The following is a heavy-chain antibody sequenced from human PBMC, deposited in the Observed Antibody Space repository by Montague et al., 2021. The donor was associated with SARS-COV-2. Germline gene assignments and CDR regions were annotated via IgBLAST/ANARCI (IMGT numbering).Heavy chain of an antibody. CDR2: INSDGSST. D-gene: IGHD3-3*01. Sequence: SLRLSCAASGFTFSSYWMHWVRQAPGKGLVWVSRINSDGSSTSYADSVKGRFTNSRDNAKDTLYLQMNSLRAEDTAVYYCARGEWLLSLFYYYYMDVWGKGTTVTVSS. CDR3: ARGEWLLSLFYYYYMDV. V-gene: IGHV3-74*01. CDR1: GFTFSSYW. J-gene: IGHJ6*03.